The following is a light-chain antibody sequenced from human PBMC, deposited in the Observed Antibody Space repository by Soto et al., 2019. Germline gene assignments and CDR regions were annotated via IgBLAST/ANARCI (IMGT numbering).Light chain of an antibody. CDR1: RGHSSHA. CDR2: LNSDGSH. CDR3: QTWGTGTPYV. J-gene: IGLJ1*01. V-gene: IGLV4-69*01. Sequence: QPVLTQSPSASASLGASVNLTCTLSRGHSSHAIAWHQQQPEKGPRYLMSLNSDGSHSKGDGIPDRFSGSSSGAERYLPISSLQSEDEADYYCQTWGTGTPYVFGTGTKLTVL.